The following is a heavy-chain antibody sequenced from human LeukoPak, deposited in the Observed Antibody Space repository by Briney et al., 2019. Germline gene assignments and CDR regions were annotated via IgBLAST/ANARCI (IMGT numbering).Heavy chain of an antibody. V-gene: IGHV4-59*08. CDR2: IFYSGST. CDR3: ARHHPGTAAAGPYFDY. J-gene: IGHJ4*02. D-gene: IGHD6-13*01. Sequence: SETLSLSCTVSGGSISSFLWSWIRPPPGKGLELIGYIFYSGSTKYNPSLKSRVTISVDTSKNQFSLKLSSVTAADTAVYYCARHHPGTAAAGPYFDYWGQGTLVTVPS. CDR1: GGSISSFL.